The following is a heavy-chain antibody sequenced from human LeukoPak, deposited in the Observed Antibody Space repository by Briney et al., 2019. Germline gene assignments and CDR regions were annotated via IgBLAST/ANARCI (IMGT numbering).Heavy chain of an antibody. Sequence: GGSLRLSCAASGFTFSSYAMRWVRQAPGKGLEWVAVISYVGSNKYYADSVKGRFTISRDNSKNTLYLQMNSLRAEDTAVYYCARAASGQSALLSRGNYYYYGMDVWGQGTTVTVSS. D-gene: IGHD1-14*01. CDR1: GFTFSSYA. V-gene: IGHV3-30-3*01. CDR2: ISYVGSNK. J-gene: IGHJ6*02. CDR3: ARAASGQSALLSRGNYYYYGMDV.